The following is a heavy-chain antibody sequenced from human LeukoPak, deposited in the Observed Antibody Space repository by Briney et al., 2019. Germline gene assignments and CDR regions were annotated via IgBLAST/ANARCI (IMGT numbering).Heavy chain of an antibody. J-gene: IGHJ4*02. Sequence: PGGSLRLSCAASGFTFSSSSMNWVRQAPGKGLEFVSSISPSSSYIYYADSVKGRFTISRDDAKNSLFLQMNSLRAEDTAVYYCARAQIYYYDYWGQGTLVTVSS. CDR1: GFTFSSSS. V-gene: IGHV3-21*06. CDR2: ISPSSSYI. CDR3: ARAQIYYYDY. D-gene: IGHD3-10*01.